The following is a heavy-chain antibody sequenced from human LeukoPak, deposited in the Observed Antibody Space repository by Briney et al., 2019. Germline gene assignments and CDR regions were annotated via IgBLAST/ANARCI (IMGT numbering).Heavy chain of an antibody. CDR1: GFSFSASA. J-gene: IGHJ4*02. CDR2: IKGKPKKYTT. D-gene: IGHD4/OR15-4a*01. V-gene: IGHV3-73*01. CDR3: SRTGPDGAKDDFDN. Sequence: PGGSLRLSCAASGFSFSASAMHWVRQAPGKGLEWVGLIKGKPKKYTTTYGESVKGRFTMSRDESQSTAHLQMNSLKPEDTAVYYCSRTGPDGAKDDFDNWGQGTLVTVSS.